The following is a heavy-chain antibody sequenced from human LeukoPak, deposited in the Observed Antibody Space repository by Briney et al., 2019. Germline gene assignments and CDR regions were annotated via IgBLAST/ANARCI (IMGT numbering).Heavy chain of an antibody. CDR3: ARADYYDSSGYPDDAFDI. J-gene: IGHJ3*02. V-gene: IGHV3-21*01. CDR2: ISSSSSYI. D-gene: IGHD3-22*01. CDR1: GFTFSSYS. Sequence: GGSLRLSCAASGFTFSSYSMNWVRQAPGKGLEWVSSISSSSSYIYYADSVKGRFTISRDNAKNSLYLQMNSLRAEDTAVYYCARADYYDSSGYPDDAFDIWGQGTMVTVS.